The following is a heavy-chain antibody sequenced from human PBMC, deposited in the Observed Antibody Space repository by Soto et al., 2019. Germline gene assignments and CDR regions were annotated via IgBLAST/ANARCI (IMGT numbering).Heavy chain of an antibody. J-gene: IGHJ4*02. CDR2: ISSSSSYI. D-gene: IGHD2-2*01. V-gene: IGHV3-21*01. Sequence: GGSLRLSCEASGLSFNDHPMNWVRQAPGKGLEWVSSISSSSSYIYYADSVKGRFTISRDNAKNSLYLQMNSLRAEDTAVYYCARDLGYCSSTSCYPYYFDYWGQGTLVTVSS. CDR3: ARDLGYCSSTSCYPYYFDY. CDR1: GLSFNDHP.